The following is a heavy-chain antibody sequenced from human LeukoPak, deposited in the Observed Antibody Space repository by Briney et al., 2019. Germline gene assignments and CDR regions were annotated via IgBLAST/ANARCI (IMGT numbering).Heavy chain of an antibody. Sequence: PGGSLRLSCVASGFTIDSFYMSWVRQAPGKGLEWVANIDEAGKDRYYADSVKGRFTISRDNTKNSVFLDMTSLRVEDTATYFCARASPGVVFNYFDYWGQGALVPVSS. CDR2: IDEAGKDR. V-gene: IGHV3-7*01. D-gene: IGHD2-15*01. CDR1: GFTIDSFY. CDR3: ARASPGVVFNYFDY. J-gene: IGHJ4*01.